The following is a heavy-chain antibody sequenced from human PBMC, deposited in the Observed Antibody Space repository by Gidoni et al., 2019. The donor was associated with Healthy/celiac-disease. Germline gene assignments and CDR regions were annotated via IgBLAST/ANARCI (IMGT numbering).Heavy chain of an antibody. CDR2: IYYRGST. D-gene: IGHD6-19*01. Sequence: QLQLQESGPGLVKPSEPLSLTCTVPGGPISSSNSYWGWIRQPPGKGLEWIGSIYYRGSTYYNPSLKSRVTISVDTSKNQFSLKLSSVTAADTAVYYCARLHRDEAVAGMGIDYWGQGTLVTVSS. CDR3: ARLHRDEAVAGMGIDY. CDR1: GGPISSSNSY. J-gene: IGHJ4*02. V-gene: IGHV4-39*01.